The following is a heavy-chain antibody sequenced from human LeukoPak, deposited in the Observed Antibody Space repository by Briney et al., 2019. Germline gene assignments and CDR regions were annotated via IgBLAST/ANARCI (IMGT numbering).Heavy chain of an antibody. CDR1: GFTFSSYS. CDR2: ISSSSSYI. D-gene: IGHD6-13*01. J-gene: IGHJ4*02. V-gene: IGHV3-21*01. CDR3: ARAAPPYSSSWYGSYYFDY. Sequence: GSLRLSCAASGFTFSSYSMNWVRQAPGKGLEWVSSISSSSSYIYYADSVKGRFTISRDNAKNSLYLQMNSLRAEDTAVYYCARAAPPYSSSWYGSYYFDYWGQGTLVTVSS.